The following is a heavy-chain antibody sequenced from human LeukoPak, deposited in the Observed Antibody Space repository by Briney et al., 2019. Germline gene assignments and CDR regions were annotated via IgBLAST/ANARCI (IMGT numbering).Heavy chain of an antibody. J-gene: IGHJ6*03. CDR2: ISGSGGST. Sequence: GGSLRLSCAASGFTFSSYAMSGVRQAPGKGLEWVSAISGSGGSTYYADSVKGPFTISRDNSKNTLYLQMNSLTAEDTGLYYCARDATTAVGWVYMDVWGKGTTVTISS. CDR1: GFTFSSYA. V-gene: IGHV3-23*01. CDR3: ARDATTAVGWVYMDV. D-gene: IGHD6-13*01.